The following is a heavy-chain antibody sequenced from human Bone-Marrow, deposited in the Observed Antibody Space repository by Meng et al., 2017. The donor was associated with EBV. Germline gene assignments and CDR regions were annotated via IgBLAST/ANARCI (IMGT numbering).Heavy chain of an antibody. CDR3: ARGNYVFDY. J-gene: IGHJ4*02. V-gene: IGHV3-11*01. D-gene: IGHD3-16*01. CDR2: ISTSSSTI. Sequence: QEQLVEAGGGLVKPGGSLRLSCAASGFTFSDYYMSWIRQAPGKGLEWVSDISTSSSTIHYADSVKGRFTISRDNTNNSLYLQMNSLRADDTAVYYCARGNYVFDYWGQGALGTVAS. CDR1: GFTFSDYY.